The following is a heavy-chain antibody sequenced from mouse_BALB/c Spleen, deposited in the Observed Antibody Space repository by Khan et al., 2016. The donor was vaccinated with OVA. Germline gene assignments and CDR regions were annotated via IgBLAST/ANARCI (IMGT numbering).Heavy chain of an antibody. J-gene: IGHJ3*01. V-gene: IGHV1S137*01. Sequence: QVQLQQSGAELVRPGVSVKISCKGSGYTFIDFTMHWVKQSHAKSLEWIGVISTYYGDATYNQKFKGKATMTVDKSSSTAYMELARLTSEDSAIYYCARGGGGDRFAYWGQGTLVTVSA. CDR2: ISTYYGDA. CDR1: GYTFIDFT. CDR3: ARGGGGDRFAY.